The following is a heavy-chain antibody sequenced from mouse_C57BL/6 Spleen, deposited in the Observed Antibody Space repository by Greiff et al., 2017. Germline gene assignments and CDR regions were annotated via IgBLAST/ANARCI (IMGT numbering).Heavy chain of an antibody. V-gene: IGHV3-6*01. Sequence: VQLKESGPGLVKPSQSLSLTCSVTGYSITSGYYWNWIRQFPGNKLEWMGYISYDGSNNYNPSLKNRISITRDTSKNQFFLKLNSVTTEDTATYYCARSYDYGGYYYAMDYWGQGTSVTVSS. CDR3: ARSYDYGGYYYAMDY. J-gene: IGHJ4*01. CDR1: GYSITSGYY. D-gene: IGHD2-4*01. CDR2: ISYDGSN.